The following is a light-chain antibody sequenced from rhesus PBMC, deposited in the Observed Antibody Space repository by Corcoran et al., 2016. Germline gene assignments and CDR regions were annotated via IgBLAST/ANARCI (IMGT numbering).Light chain of an antibody. V-gene: IGKV3-42*03. CDR1: QSVSSS. CDR3: QQYSNWLT. J-gene: IGKJ4*01. CDR2: GAS. Sequence: EIVMTQSPATLSLSPGERATLSCRASQSVSSSLAWYQQKHGQAPRLLIYGASSRATGIPDRFRGSGSGTEFTLTISSLEPEDFAVYYCQQYSNWLTFGGGTKVEI.